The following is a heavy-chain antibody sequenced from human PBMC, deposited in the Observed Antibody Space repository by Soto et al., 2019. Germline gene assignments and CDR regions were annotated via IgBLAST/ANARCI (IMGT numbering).Heavy chain of an antibody. CDR1: GFTFSSYA. D-gene: IGHD3-3*01. CDR2: ISGSGGST. J-gene: IGHJ4*02. CDR3: AKVVTIFGVAPGGY. V-gene: IGHV3-23*01. Sequence: EVQLLESGGGLVQPGGSLRLSCAASGFTFSSYAMSWVRQAPGKGLEWVSAISGSGGSTYYAGSVKGRFTISRDNPKNTLYLQMNSLRAEDTAVYYCAKVVTIFGVAPGGYWGQGTLVTVSS.